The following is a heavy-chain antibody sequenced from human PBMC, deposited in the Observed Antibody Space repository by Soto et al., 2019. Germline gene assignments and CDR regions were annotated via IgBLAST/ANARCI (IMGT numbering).Heavy chain of an antibody. D-gene: IGHD5-12*01. CDR3: ARDRGDGYNFSGTNDY. CDR1: GGTFSSYT. Sequence: GASVKVSCKASGGTFSSYTISWVRQAPGQGLEWMGRIIPILGIANYAQKFQGRVTITADKSTSTAYMELSSLRSEDTALYYCARDRGDGYNFSGTNDYWGQGTLVTVSS. J-gene: IGHJ4*02. V-gene: IGHV1-69*04. CDR2: IIPILGIA.